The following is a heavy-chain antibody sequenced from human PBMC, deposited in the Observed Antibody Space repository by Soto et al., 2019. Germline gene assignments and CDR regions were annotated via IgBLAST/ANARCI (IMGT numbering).Heavy chain of an antibody. CDR3: ARFTGSGSYSSSTYYYYYGMDV. V-gene: IGHV1-46*03. D-gene: IGHD3-10*01. CDR1: GGTFGTYG. J-gene: IGHJ6*02. Sequence: GASVKVSCKASGGTFGTYGIRWVRQAPGQGLEWMGIINPSGGSTSYAQKFQGRVTMTRDTSTSTVYMELSSLRSEDTAVYYCARFTGSGSYSSSTYYYYYGMDVWGQGTTVTVSS. CDR2: INPSGGST.